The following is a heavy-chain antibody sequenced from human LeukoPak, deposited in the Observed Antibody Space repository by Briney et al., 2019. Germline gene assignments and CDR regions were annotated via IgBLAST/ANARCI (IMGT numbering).Heavy chain of an antibody. CDR2: IGYDGSNK. CDR3: AKDSYYYYIDV. Sequence: PGGSLRLSCAASGFTFRSYGMHWVRQAPGKGLEWVTFIGYDGSNKYYTGSVKGRFTISRDNSKNTLYLQMNSLRTEDTAVYYCAKDSYYYYIDVWGKGTTVTVPS. CDR1: GFTFRSYG. V-gene: IGHV3-30*02. J-gene: IGHJ6*03.